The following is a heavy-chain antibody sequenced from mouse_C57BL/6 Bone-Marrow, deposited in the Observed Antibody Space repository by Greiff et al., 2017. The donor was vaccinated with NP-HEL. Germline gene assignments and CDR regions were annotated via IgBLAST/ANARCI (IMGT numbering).Heavy chain of an antibody. D-gene: IGHD1-1*01. CDR1: GFTFSSYA. Sequence: EVQRVESGEGLVKPGGSLKLSCAASGFTFSSYAMSWVRQTPEKRLEWVAYISSGGDYIYYADTVKGRFTISRDNARNTLYLQMSSLKSEDTAMYYCTRDYYCGSSYAWFAYWGQGTLVTVSA. CDR3: TRDYYCGSSYAWFAY. J-gene: IGHJ3*01. CDR2: ISSGGDYI. V-gene: IGHV5-9-1*02.